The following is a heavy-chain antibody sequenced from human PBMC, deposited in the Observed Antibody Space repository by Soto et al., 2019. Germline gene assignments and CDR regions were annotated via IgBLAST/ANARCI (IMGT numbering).Heavy chain of an antibody. CDR2: IYWDDDK. V-gene: IGHV2-5*02. CDR1: GFSLSTSGVG. D-gene: IGHD2-2*01. CDR3: AHSLREDIVVVPAAIESAFDI. J-gene: IGHJ3*02. Sequence: QITLKESGPTLVKPTQTLTLTCTFSGFSLSTSGVGVGWIRQPPGKALEWLALIYWDDDKRYSPSLKSRLTITKDTSKNQVVLTMTNMDPVDTATYYCAHSLREDIVVVPAAIESAFDIWGQGTMVTVSS.